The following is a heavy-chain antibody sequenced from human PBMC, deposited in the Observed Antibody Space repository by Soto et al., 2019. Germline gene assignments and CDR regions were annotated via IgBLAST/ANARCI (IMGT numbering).Heavy chain of an antibody. Sequence: ASVKVSCKTSGYPFTDYFIHWVRQAPGQGLEWMGIISLYHHSTSYAQKFQGRLTVTADTSTTTVCMDLSSLTSEDSAVYWCARELYSCGGDCPYYTDYWGQGTLVTV. V-gene: IGHV1-46*01. D-gene: IGHD2-21*02. CDR3: ARELYSCGGDCPYYTDY. CDR2: ISLYHHST. J-gene: IGHJ4*02. CDR1: GYPFTDYF.